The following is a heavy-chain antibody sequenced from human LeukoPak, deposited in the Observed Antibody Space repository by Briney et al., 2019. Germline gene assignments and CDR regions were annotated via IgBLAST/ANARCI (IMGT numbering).Heavy chain of an antibody. D-gene: IGHD2-15*01. CDR3: AALLTYCSGGSCPFDN. CDR1: GFTFSTYA. J-gene: IGHJ4*02. V-gene: IGHV4-38-2*01. CDR2: IYHSGTT. Sequence: ESLRLSCAASGFTFSTYAISWVRQAPGKGLEWIGSIYHSGTTYYNPSLKSRVTISADTSKNQFSLKLSSVTAADTAVYYCAALLTYCSGGSCPFDNWGQGTLVTVSS.